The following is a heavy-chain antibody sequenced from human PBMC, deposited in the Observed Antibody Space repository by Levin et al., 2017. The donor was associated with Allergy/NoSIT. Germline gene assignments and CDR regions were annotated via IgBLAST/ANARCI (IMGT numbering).Heavy chain of an antibody. CDR1: GFSFISYS. CDR3: AKSHTAVYQKTLESLAYYYGMDV. J-gene: IGHJ6*02. CDR2: ISSNSNYI. Sequence: GGSLRLSCAASGFSFISYSMIWVRQAPGKGLEWVASISSNSNYIYYGDSVKDRFTISRDNAKRSVYLQMNSLRVEDTALYHCAKSHTAVYQKTLESLAYYYGMDVWGQGTAVTVSS. D-gene: IGHD5-18*01. V-gene: IGHV3-21*01.